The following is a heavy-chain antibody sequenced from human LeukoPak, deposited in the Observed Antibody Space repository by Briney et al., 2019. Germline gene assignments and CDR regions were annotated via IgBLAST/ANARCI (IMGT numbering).Heavy chain of an antibody. CDR2: IYYSGST. D-gene: IGHD5-18*01. J-gene: IGHJ6*02. V-gene: IGHV4-59*01. CDR3: ARGSPGVTGNTYYYYYGMDV. Sequence: PSETLSLTCPVSGGSISSYYWSWIRQPPGKGLEWIGYIYYSGSTNYNPSLKSRVTISVDTSKNQFSLKLSSVTAADTAVYYCARGSPGVTGNTYYYYYGMDVWGQGTTVTVSS. CDR1: GGSISSYY.